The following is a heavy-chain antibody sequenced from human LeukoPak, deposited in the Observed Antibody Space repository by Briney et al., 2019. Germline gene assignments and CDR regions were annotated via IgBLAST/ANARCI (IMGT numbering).Heavy chain of an antibody. V-gene: IGHV3-21*01. CDR3: ARDTGYDSSGYYYGDAFDI. Sequence: GGSLRLSCAASGFTFSSYSMNWVRQAPGKGLEWVSSISSSSYIYYADSVKGRFTISRDNAKNSLYLQMNSLRAEDTAVYYCARDTGYDSSGYYYGDAFDIWGPGTMVTVSS. J-gene: IGHJ3*02. CDR1: GFTFSSYS. D-gene: IGHD3-22*01. CDR2: ISSSSYI.